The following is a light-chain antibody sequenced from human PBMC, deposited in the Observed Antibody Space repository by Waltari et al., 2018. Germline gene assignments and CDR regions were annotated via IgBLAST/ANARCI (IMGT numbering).Light chain of an antibody. J-gene: IGLJ3*02. CDR2: EDD. CDR3: QSYDGNNDWV. Sequence: NFMLTQPHSVSESPGKTVPISCTGSGGSVSSHYVPRYQQRPGSAPTTVIFEDDHRPSGVPDRFSGSIDSSSNSASLTISGLQTEDEADYYCQSYDGNNDWVFGGGTTLTVL. CDR1: GGSVSSHY. V-gene: IGLV6-57*02.